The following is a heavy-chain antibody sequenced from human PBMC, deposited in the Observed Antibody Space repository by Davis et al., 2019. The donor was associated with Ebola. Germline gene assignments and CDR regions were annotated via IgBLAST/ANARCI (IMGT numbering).Heavy chain of an antibody. V-gene: IGHV3-74*01. J-gene: IGHJ3*01. CDR2: IDSDGSTT. CDR3: TRGVDTTLASWSDALDV. CDR1: RFTFSDSW. Sequence: GESLKISCAASRFTFSDSWMHWVRQVPGKGLMWVARIDSDGSTTHYADSVKGRFTISSDNANNTLYLQKDSLTDDDTALYYCTRGVDTTLASWSDALDVWGQGTMVTVSS. D-gene: IGHD2-15*01.